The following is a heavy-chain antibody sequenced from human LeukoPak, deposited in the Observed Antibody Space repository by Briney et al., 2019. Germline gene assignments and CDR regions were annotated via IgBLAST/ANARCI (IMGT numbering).Heavy chain of an antibody. V-gene: IGHV1-69*02. CDR2: IIPILGIA. Sequence: GASVKVSCKASGGTFSSYTISWVRQAPGQGPEWMGRIIPILGIANYAQKFQGRVTITADKSTSTAYMELSSLRSEDTAVYYCAARGYSGYGAVVYWGQGTLVTVSS. D-gene: IGHD5-12*01. CDR3: AARGYSGYGAVVY. J-gene: IGHJ4*02. CDR1: GGTFSSYT.